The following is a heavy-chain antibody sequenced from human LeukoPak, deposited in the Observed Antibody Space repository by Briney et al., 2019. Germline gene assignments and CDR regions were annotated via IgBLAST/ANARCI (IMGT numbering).Heavy chain of an antibody. CDR2: INPSGGSP. CDR3: ARGLGSESYYGS. CDR1: GGTFSSYA. J-gene: IGHJ5*02. Sequence: ASVKVSCKASGGTFSSYAISWVRQAPGQGLEWMGIINPSGGSPTYAQKFQGRVTMTSDTSTSTVYMELSSLRSEDTAVYYCARGLGSESYYGSWGQGTLVTVSS. V-gene: IGHV1-46*01. D-gene: IGHD3-10*01.